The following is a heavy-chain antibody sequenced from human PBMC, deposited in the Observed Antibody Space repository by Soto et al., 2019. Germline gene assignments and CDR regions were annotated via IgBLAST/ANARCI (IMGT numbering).Heavy chain of an antibody. CDR2: IIPIFGTA. D-gene: IGHD1-26*01. V-gene: IGHV1-69*06. CDR1: GGTFSSYA. J-gene: IGHJ6*02. CDR3: ASKEWELLKNNYYYGMDV. Sequence: ASVKVSCKASGGTFSSYAISWVRQAPGQGLEWMGGIIPIFGTANYAQKFQGRVTITADKSTSTAYMELSSLRSEDTAVYYCASKEWELLKNNYYYGMDVWGQGTTVTVSS.